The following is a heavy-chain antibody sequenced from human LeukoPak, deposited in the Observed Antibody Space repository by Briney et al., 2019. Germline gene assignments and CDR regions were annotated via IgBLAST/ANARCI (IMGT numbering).Heavy chain of an antibody. CDR1: GGILSRYG. D-gene: IGHD6-19*01. CDR3: ARAAVAGSPRLFYFDY. V-gene: IGHV1-69*13. J-gene: IGHJ4*01. Sequence: SVKVSCKASGGILSRYGISWVRLAPGQGLEWMGGIIPIFGAANYAQKFQDRVTITADEPTSTAYMELSSLTSDDTAVYFCARAAVAGSPRLFYFDYWGQGTLVTVSS. CDR2: IIPIFGAA.